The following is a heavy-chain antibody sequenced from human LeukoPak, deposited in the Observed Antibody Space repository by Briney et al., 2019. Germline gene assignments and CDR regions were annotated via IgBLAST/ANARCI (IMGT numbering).Heavy chain of an antibody. V-gene: IGHV4-34*01. CDR1: GGSFSGYY. D-gene: IGHD3-16*02. CDR3: ARVKGSYDYVWGSYRLEAFDI. CDR2: INHSGST. Sequence: SETLSLTCAVYGGSFSGYYWSWIRQPPGKGLEWIGEINHSGSTNYNPSLKSRVTISVDTSKNQFSLKLSSVTAADTAVYYCARVKGSYDYVWGSYRLEAFDIWGQGTMVTVSS. J-gene: IGHJ3*02.